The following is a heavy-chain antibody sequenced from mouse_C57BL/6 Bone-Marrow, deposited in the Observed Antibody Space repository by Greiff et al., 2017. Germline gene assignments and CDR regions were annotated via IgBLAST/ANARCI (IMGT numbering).Heavy chain of an antibody. CDR3: AREGYGGFAY. CDR2: INYDGSST. D-gene: IGHD1-1*02. CDR1: GFTFSDYY. J-gene: IGHJ3*01. V-gene: IGHV5-16*01. Sequence: EVKVVESEGGLVQPGSSMKLSCTASGFTFSDYYMAWVRQVPEKGLEWVANINYDGSSTYYLDSLKSRFIISRDNAKNILYLQMSSLKSEDTATYYCAREGYGGFAYWGQGTLVTVSA.